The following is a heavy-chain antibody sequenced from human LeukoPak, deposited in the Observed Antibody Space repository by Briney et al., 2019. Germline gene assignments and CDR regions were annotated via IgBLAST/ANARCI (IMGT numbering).Heavy chain of an antibody. CDR3: ARDMGSVEEGYYYYVDV. J-gene: IGHJ6*03. CDR2: INPNSGGT. Sequence: ASVKVSCKASGYTFTGYYMHWVRQAPGQGLEWMGWINPNSGGTNYAQKFQGRVTMTRDTSISTAYMELSRLRSDDTAVYYCARDMGSVEEGYYYYVDVWGKGTTVTVSS. CDR1: GYTFTGYY. V-gene: IGHV1-2*02. D-gene: IGHD1-26*01.